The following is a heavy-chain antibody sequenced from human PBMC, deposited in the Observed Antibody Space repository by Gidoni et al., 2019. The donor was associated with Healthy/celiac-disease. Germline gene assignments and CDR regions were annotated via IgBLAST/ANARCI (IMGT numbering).Heavy chain of an antibody. CDR2: INHSGRT. D-gene: IGHD3-10*01. J-gene: IGHJ6*03. CDR3: ARSVVRTHQYYYYYMDV. V-gene: IGHV4-34*01. CDR1: GGPFSGYY. Sequence: QVQLQQWGAGLLKPSETLSLTCAVHGGPFSGYYWSWIRQPPGKGLEWIGEINHSGRTNYNPSLESRVTISVDTSKNQFSLRLNSVTAADSAVYYCARSVVRTHQYYYYYMDVWGKGTPVTVSS.